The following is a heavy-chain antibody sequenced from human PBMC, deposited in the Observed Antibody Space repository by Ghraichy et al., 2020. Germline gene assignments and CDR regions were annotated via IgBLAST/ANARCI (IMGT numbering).Heavy chain of an antibody. CDR3: ARDVMGVTRGSLAWGNAFDI. J-gene: IGHJ3*02. CDR1: SSPFNSYH. V-gene: IGHV3-21*01. D-gene: IGHD1-26*01. Sequence: GGSLRLSCAGSSSPFNSYHIHWVRQPPGQGLEWLSFINPSGSSIYYADSVKGRLTISRDNTQNSLYLQMNSLRAEDTAVYYCARDVMGVTRGSLAWGNAFDIWGRGTMVIVSS. CDR2: INPSGSSI.